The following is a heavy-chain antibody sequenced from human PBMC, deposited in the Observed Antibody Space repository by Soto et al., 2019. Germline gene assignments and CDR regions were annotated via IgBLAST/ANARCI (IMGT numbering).Heavy chain of an antibody. D-gene: IGHD6-19*01. V-gene: IGHV1-18*01. Sequence: QVQLVQSGGEVKKPGASVKVSCKGSGYTFARYGVSWVRQAPGQGLEWMGWISLYNGNTNYARKVQGRGTMTADTSTSTASMELRSLRSDDTAVYYCARVIAVAGNTHFRMDVWGQGTTVTVSS. CDR2: ISLYNGNT. CDR1: GYTFARYG. CDR3: ARVIAVAGNTHFRMDV. J-gene: IGHJ6*02.